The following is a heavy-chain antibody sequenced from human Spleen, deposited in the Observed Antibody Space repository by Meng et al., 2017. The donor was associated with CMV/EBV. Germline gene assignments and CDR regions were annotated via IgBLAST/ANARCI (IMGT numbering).Heavy chain of an antibody. CDR3: AKGSVVVVIATPFDY. Sequence: GGSLRLSCAASGFTFSSYAMHWVRQAPGKGLEWVAVISYDGSNKYYADSVKGRFTISRDNSKNTLYLQMNSLRAEDTAVYYCAKGSVVVVIATPFDYWGQGTLVTVSS. CDR2: ISYDGSNK. D-gene: IGHD2-21*01. CDR1: GFTFSSYA. V-gene: IGHV3-30-3*01. J-gene: IGHJ4*02.